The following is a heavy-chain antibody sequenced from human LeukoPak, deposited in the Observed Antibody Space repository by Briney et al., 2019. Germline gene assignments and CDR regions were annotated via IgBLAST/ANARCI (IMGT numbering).Heavy chain of an antibody. CDR2: IYYSGTT. Sequence: SETLSLTCTVSGGSITSYYWSWIRQPPGKGLEWIGYIYYSGTTNYNPSLRSRVTISVDTSKNQVSLNLSSVTAADTAVYYCARRLGSGSSDYWGQGTLVTVSS. CDR1: GGSITSYY. V-gene: IGHV4-59*01. D-gene: IGHD1-26*01. J-gene: IGHJ4*02. CDR3: ARRLGSGSSDY.